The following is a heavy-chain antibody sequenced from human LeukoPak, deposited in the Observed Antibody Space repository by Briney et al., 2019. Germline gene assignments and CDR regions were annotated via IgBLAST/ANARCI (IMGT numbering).Heavy chain of an antibody. J-gene: IGHJ6*04. Sequence: GGSLRLSCAASGFTFSSYSMNWVRQAPGKGLEWVSSISSSGSTIYYADSVKGRFTIFRDNAKNSLYLQMNSLRAEDTAVYYCAELGITMIGGVWGKGTTVTISS. CDR1: GFTFSSYS. CDR3: AELGITMIGGV. CDR2: ISSSGSTI. D-gene: IGHD3-10*02. V-gene: IGHV3-48*04.